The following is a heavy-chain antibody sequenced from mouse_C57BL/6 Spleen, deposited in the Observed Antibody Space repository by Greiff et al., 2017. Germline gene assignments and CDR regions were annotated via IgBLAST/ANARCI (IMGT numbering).Heavy chain of an antibody. CDR2: IRNKANNHAT. V-gene: IGHV6-6*01. CDR1: GFTFSDAW. D-gene: IGHD1-1*01. Sequence: EVKLEESGGGLVQPGGSMKLSCAASGFTFSDAWMDWVRQSPEKGLEWVAEIRNKANNHATYYAESVKGRFTISRDDSKSSVYLQMNSLRSEDTGIYYCTRITTGKNWYFDVWGTGTTVTVSS. CDR3: TRITTGKNWYFDV. J-gene: IGHJ1*03.